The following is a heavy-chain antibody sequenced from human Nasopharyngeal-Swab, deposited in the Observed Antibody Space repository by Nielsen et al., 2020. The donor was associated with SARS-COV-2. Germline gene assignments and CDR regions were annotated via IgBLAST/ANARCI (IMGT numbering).Heavy chain of an antibody. Sequence: PGKGLEWIGSIYHSGRTNYNPSLKSRVSISVDTSKNQVSLKLNSVTAADSAVYYCARDQGIAVPIGWFDPWGQGTLGTVSS. J-gene: IGHJ5*02. D-gene: IGHD6-19*01. CDR2: IYHSGRT. CDR3: ARDQGIAVPIGWFDP. V-gene: IGHV4-38-2*02.